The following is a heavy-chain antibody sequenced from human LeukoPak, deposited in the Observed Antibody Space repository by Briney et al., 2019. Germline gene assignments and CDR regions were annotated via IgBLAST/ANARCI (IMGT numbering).Heavy chain of an antibody. J-gene: IGHJ4*02. CDR1: GFTFSSYA. CDR2: ISGSGGST. CDR3: AKSRHLGLYYYDSSGYYPFDY. V-gene: IGHV3-23*01. D-gene: IGHD3-22*01. Sequence: GGSLRLSCAASGFTFSSYAMSWVRQAPGKGLEWVSAISGSGGSTYYADSVKGRFTISRDNSKNTLYLQMNSLRAEDTAVYYCAKSRHLGLYYYDSSGYYPFDYWGQGTLVTVPS.